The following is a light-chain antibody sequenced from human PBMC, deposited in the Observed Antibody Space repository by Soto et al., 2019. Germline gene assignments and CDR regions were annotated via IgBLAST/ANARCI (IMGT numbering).Light chain of an antibody. V-gene: IGKV3-20*01. CDR2: GTS. CDR1: QSVSSSY. Sequence: EIVLTQSPGTLSLSPGERATLSCRASQSVSSSYLAWYQQIPGQAPRLLIYGTSSRATGIPDRFSGSGFGTDFTLTISRLEPEDFAVYYCQQYGSPWTFGQGTKVEIK. CDR3: QQYGSPWT. J-gene: IGKJ1*01.